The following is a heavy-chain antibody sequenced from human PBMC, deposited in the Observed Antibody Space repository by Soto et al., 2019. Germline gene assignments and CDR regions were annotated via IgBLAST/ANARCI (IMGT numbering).Heavy chain of an antibody. CDR1: GGSISSYY. CDR3: ARAWGYAFDI. J-gene: IGHJ3*02. CDR2: IYYSGST. Sequence: ETLSLTCTVSGGSISSYYWSWIRQPPGKGLEWIGYIYYSGSTNYNPSPKSRVTISVDTSKNQFSLKLSSVTAADTAVYYCARAWGYAFDIWGQGTMVTV. V-gene: IGHV4-59*01. D-gene: IGHD7-27*01.